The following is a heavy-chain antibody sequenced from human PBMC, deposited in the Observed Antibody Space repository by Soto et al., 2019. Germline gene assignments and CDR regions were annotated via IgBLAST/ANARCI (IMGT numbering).Heavy chain of an antibody. J-gene: IGHJ4*02. Sequence: QVQLVESGGGVVQPGRSLRLSCVASEFTCSSYAMHWFLQAPGKGLEWVAVISYDGSKNFYAASVKGRFSISRDNSKNTLYLQMRSLRLEDKAVYYCARGAAAGKITVFDFWGQGTLVTVSS. CDR1: EFTCSSYA. CDR3: ARGAAAGKITVFDF. CDR2: ISYDGSKN. V-gene: IGHV3-30-3*01. D-gene: IGHD6-13*01.